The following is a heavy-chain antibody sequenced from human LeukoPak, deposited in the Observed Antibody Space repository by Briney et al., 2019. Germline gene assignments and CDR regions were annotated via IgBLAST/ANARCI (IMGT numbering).Heavy chain of an antibody. CDR2: IIPIFGTA. CDR3: ARKNPMVRGVTEYHYYGMDV. V-gene: IGHV1-69*13. CDR1: GGTFSSYA. Sequence: SVKVSCKASGGTFSSYAISWVRQAPGQGLEWMGGIIPIFGTANYAQKFQGRVTITADESTSTAYMELSSLRSEDTAVYYCARKNPMVRGVTEYHYYGMDVWGQGTTVTVSS. D-gene: IGHD3-10*01. J-gene: IGHJ6*02.